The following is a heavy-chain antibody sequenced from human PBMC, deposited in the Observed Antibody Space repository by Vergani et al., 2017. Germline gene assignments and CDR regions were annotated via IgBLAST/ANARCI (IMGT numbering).Heavy chain of an antibody. J-gene: IGHJ4*02. CDR3: ARVIPAAGPTFFDY. Sequence: QVQLQQWGAGLLKPSETLSLTCAVYGGSFSGYYWSWIRQPPGKGLEWIGEINHSGSTNYNPSLKSRVTISVDTSKNQFSLKLSSVTAADTAVYYCARVIPAAGPTFFDYWGQGTLVTVSS. CDR1: GGSFSGYY. D-gene: IGHD6-13*01. CDR2: INHSGST. V-gene: IGHV4-34*01.